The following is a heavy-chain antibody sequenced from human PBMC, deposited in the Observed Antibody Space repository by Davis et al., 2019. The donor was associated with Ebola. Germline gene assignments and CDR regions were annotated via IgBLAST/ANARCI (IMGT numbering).Heavy chain of an antibody. CDR1: GYTFTGYY. J-gene: IGHJ4*02. Sequence: APVKVSCKASGYTFTGYYMHWVRQAPGQGLEWMGWINPNSGDTSISTAYMELNSLRSDDTAVYYCARDRLAGGDHWGQGTLVTVSS. CDR2: INPNSG. V-gene: IGHV1-2*02. CDR3: ARDRLAGGDH. D-gene: IGHD3-10*01.